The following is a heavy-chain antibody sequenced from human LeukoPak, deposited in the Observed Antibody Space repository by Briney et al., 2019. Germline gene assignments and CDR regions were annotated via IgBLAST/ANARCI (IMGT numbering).Heavy chain of an antibody. J-gene: IGHJ3*02. D-gene: IGHD2-21*02. V-gene: IGHV3-30-3*01. CDR2: ISYDGSNK. CDR1: GFTFSSYA. CDR3: ARGPAYCGGDCPAAFDI. Sequence: GGSLRLSCAASGFTFSSYAMHWVRQAPGKGLEWVAVISYDGSNKYYADSVKGRFTISRDNSKNTLYLQMNSLRAEDTAVYYCARGPAYCGGDCPAAFDIWGQGTMVTVSS.